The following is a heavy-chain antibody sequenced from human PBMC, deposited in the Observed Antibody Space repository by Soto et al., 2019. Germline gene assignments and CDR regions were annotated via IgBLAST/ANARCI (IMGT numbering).Heavy chain of an antibody. CDR1: GFTFSSCA. CDR2: IIDSGGST. Sequence: EVQLLESGGGLVQPGGHLRLSCAASGFTFSSCAMGWVRQAPGKGLEWVSDIIDSGGSTYYADSVKGGFTISRDNSKITLYLQLNSLRAEDTALYSGAKGRSYYYYYGVDVWRQGTTVTVS. CDR3: AKGRSYYYYYGVDV. V-gene: IGHV3-23*01. J-gene: IGHJ6*02.